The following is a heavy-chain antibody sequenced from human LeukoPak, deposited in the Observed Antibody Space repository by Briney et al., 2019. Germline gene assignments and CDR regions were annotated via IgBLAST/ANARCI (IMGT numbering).Heavy chain of an antibody. CDR2: IYHSGST. D-gene: IGHD6-13*01. Sequence: SETLFLTCAVSGYSISSGYYWGWIRQPPGKGLERIGSIYHSGSTYYNPSLKSRVTISVDTSKNRFSLKLSSVTAADTAVYYCARDKLAHGAAAGLGYWGQGTLVTVSS. V-gene: IGHV4-38-2*02. CDR1: GYSISSGYY. J-gene: IGHJ4*02. CDR3: ARDKLAHGAAAGLGY.